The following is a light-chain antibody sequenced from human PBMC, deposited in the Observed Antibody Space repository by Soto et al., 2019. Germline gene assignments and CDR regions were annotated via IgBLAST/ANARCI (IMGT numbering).Light chain of an antibody. CDR1: QGIRND. Sequence: AIQMTHSPSSLSASVGDRVAITCRASQGIRNDLDWFQQKPGKAPKLLIYAASNLQSGVPARFSGSGSGTDFTLTISRVEAEDVGVYYCMQTLQTWTFGQGTKVDI. J-gene: IGKJ1*01. CDR3: MQTLQTWT. V-gene: IGKV1-6*01. CDR2: AAS.